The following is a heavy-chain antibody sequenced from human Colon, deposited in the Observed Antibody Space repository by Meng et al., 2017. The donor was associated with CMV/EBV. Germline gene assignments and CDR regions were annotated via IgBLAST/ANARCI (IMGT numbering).Heavy chain of an antibody. CDR2: MNPNSGNT. V-gene: IGHV1-8*03. D-gene: IGHD3-22*01. CDR3: ARVRTYYYDSSPGADYGMDV. CDR1: GYTFTSYD. J-gene: IGHJ6*02. Sequence: ASVKVSCKASGYTFTSYDINWVRQATGQGLEWMGWMNPNSGNTGYAQKFQGRVTITRNTSISTAYMELSSLGSEDTAVYYCARVRTYYYDSSPGADYGMDVWGQGTTVTVSS.